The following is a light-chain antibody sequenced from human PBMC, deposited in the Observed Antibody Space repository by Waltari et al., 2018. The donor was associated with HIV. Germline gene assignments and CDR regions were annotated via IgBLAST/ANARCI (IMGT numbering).Light chain of an antibody. CDR3: QSYDSDSLV. Sequence: NFMLTQPHSVSASPGETVTISCTHSSGSVAANFVQWFQQRPGRSPTTVIYEDNERPSGVPDRFSGSIDSSSSSASFTAFLTISGLKTEDEAVYYCQSYDSDSLVFGGGTRLTVL. CDR2: EDN. V-gene: IGLV6-57*01. J-gene: IGLJ3*02. CDR1: SGSVAANF.